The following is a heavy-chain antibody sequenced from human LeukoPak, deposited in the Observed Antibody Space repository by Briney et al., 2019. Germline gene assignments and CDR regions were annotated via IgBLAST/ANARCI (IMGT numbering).Heavy chain of an antibody. Sequence: GGSLRLSCAASGFTVSSNYMSWVRQAPGKGLEWVSVIYSGGSTYYADSVKGRFTISRDNAKNSLYLQLSSLRVEDTAIYYCARGRGSAWRIDFDYWGQGSLVTVSS. V-gene: IGHV3-53*01. CDR2: IYSGGST. CDR3: ARGRGSAWRIDFDY. CDR1: GFTVSSNY. J-gene: IGHJ4*02. D-gene: IGHD6-19*01.